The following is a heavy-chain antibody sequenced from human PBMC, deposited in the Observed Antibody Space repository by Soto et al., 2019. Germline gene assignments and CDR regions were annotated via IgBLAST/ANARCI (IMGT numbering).Heavy chain of an antibody. CDR3: ARVGDYGDYEGGYGKDV. D-gene: IGHD4-17*01. Sequence: GASVKVSCKASGYTFTSYGISWVRQAPGQGLEWMGWISGYNGNTNYAQKLQGRVTMTTDTSTSTAYMELRSLRSDDTAVYYCARVGDYGDYEGGYGKDVWGRGTTVTVSS. J-gene: IGHJ6*02. CDR2: ISGYNGNT. V-gene: IGHV1-18*01. CDR1: GYTFTSYG.